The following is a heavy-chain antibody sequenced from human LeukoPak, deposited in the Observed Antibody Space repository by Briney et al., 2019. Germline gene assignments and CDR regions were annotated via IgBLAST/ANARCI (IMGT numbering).Heavy chain of an antibody. Sequence: GGSLRLFCAASGFTFSSYVMGWVRQAPGMGLEWVSSITNSGGTYYADSVKGRFTISRDNSKNTLYLQMNSLRAEDTAVYYCAKGILLQEGAPDSWGQGTLVTVSS. CDR1: GFTFSSYV. CDR2: ITNSGGT. J-gene: IGHJ4*02. V-gene: IGHV3-23*01. CDR3: AKGILLQEGAPDS. D-gene: IGHD1-26*01.